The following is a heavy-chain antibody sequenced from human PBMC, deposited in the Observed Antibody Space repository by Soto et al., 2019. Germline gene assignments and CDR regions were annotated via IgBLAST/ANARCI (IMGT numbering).Heavy chain of an antibody. Sequence: GGSLRLSCAASGFTFSSYSMNWVRQAPGKGLEWVSSISSSSSYIYYADSVKGRFTISRDNAKNSLYLQMNSLRAEDTAVYYCASLLTGTTQQDYYYYGMDVWGQGTTVTVSS. CDR2: ISSSSSYI. D-gene: IGHD1-7*01. V-gene: IGHV3-21*01. J-gene: IGHJ6*02. CDR3: ASLLTGTTQQDYYYYGMDV. CDR1: GFTFSSYS.